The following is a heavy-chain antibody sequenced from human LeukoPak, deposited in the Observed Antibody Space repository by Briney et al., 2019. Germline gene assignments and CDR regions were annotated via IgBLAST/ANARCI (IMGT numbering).Heavy chain of an antibody. J-gene: IGHJ1*01. Sequence: GGSLRISCATSGFNFLNYNMNWGRQAPGKGLEWISHISSTSSTIKYADSVKGRFTISRDNSKNTLYLQMNSLRAEDTAVYYCAKEEGYYYDSGGYYVEYFQHWGQGTLVTVSS. CDR1: GFNFLNYN. CDR2: ISSTSSTI. D-gene: IGHD3-22*01. V-gene: IGHV3-48*01. CDR3: AKEEGYYYDSGGYYVEYFQH.